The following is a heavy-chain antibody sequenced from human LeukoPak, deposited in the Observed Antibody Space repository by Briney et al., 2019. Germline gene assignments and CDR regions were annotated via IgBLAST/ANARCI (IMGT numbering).Heavy chain of an antibody. D-gene: IGHD3-10*01. Sequence: SQTLSLTCTVSGGSISSGDYYWSWIRQPPGKGLEWIGYIYYSGSTYYNPSLKSRVTISVDTSKNQFSLKLSSVTAADTAVYYCARSTGGPGSYYPFYYYYYGMDVWGQGTTVTVSS. V-gene: IGHV4-30-4*01. CDR1: GGSISSGDYY. J-gene: IGHJ6*02. CDR2: IYYSGST. CDR3: ARSTGGPGSYYPFYYYYYGMDV.